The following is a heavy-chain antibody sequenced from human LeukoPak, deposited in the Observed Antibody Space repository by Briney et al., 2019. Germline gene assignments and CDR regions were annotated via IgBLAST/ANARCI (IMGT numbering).Heavy chain of an antibody. CDR3: TRVSGTYNWFDP. CDR2: IDKKDKGYATAT. J-gene: IGHJ5*02. CDR1: GFTFSGSA. V-gene: IGHV3-73*01. D-gene: IGHD1-26*01. Sequence: PGGSLRLSCAASGFTFSGSAIHWVRQSSGKGLEWVGQIDKKDKGYATATAYAASVKGRFTISRDDSINTAYLQMKSLKTEDTALYYCTRVSGTYNWFDPWGQGTLVTVSS.